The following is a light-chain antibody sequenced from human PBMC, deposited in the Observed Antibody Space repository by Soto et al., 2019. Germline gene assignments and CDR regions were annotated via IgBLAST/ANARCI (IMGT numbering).Light chain of an antibody. CDR2: GAS. J-gene: IGKJ4*01. Sequence: ILLTQSPGTLSLSPGERATLSCRASQSVRSSYFAWYQQKPGQAPRLLIFGASTRAPGIPERFSGSGSGTDFTLTISKLEPEDFEMFYCQQYGNSPHTFGGGTKVDIK. CDR3: QQYGNSPHT. V-gene: IGKV3-20*01. CDR1: QSVRSSY.